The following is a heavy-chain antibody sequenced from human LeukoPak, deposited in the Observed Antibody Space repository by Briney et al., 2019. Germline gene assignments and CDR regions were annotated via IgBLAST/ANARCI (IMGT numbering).Heavy chain of an antibody. Sequence: ASVTVSCKASGGTFSSYAISWVRQAPGQGLEWVGRIIPILGIANYAQKFQGRVTITADKSTSTAYTAVYYCARTLSIAARPLGIDYWGQGTLVTVSS. J-gene: IGHJ4*02. CDR2: IIPILGIA. V-gene: IGHV1-69*04. CDR1: GGTFSSYA. D-gene: IGHD6-6*01. CDR3: LGIDY.